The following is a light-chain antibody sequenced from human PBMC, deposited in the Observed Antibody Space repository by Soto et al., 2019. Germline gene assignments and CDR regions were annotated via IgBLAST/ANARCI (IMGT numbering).Light chain of an antibody. Sequence: QSALTQPRSVSGSPGQSVTISCTGTSSDVGGYNYVSWYLQHPGKAPKVMIYDVSKRPSGVPDRFSGSKSGNTASLTISGLQADDEADYYCQSYDSSLGGSEVFGTGTKVTVL. CDR3: QSYDSSLGGSEV. J-gene: IGLJ1*01. CDR1: SSDVGGYNY. V-gene: IGLV2-11*01. CDR2: DVS.